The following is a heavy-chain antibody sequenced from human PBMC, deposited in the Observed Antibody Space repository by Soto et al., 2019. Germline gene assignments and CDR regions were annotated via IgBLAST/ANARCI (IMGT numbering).Heavy chain of an antibody. Sequence: QVQLVESGGGVVQPGRSLRLSCAASGFTFSSYGMHWVRQAPGKGLEWVAVIWYDGSNKYYADSVKGRFTISRENSKNTLYLQMNSLRAEDTAVYYCASDGDYESPDAFDIWGQGTMVTVSS. CDR1: GFTFSSYG. CDR3: ASDGDYESPDAFDI. V-gene: IGHV3-33*01. CDR2: IWYDGSNK. D-gene: IGHD4-17*01. J-gene: IGHJ3*02.